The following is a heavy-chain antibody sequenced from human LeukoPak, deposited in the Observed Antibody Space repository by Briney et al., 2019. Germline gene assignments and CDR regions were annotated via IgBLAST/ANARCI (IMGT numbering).Heavy chain of an antibody. CDR1: GYTFTSYD. CDR3: ARVFRGWYELDY. D-gene: IGHD6-19*01. Sequence: ASVKVSCKPSGYTFTSYDINWVRQAPGQGLEWMGWMNPNSGNTGYAQKFQGRVTMTRNTSISTAYMELSSLRSEDTAVYYCARVFRGWYELDYWGQGTLVTVSS. J-gene: IGHJ4*02. V-gene: IGHV1-8*01. CDR2: MNPNSGNT.